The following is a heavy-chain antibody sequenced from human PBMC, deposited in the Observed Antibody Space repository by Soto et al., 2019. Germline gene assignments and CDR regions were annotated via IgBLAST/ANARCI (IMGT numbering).Heavy chain of an antibody. J-gene: IGHJ6*03. V-gene: IGHV4-59*01. D-gene: IGHD2-15*01. Sequence: QVQLQESGPGLVKPSETLSLTCTVSGGSISSYYWSWIRQPPGKGLEWIGYIYYSGSTNYNPSLMSRVTISVDTSKNQFALKLSSVTAADTAVYYCARSYRRYCSGGSCYSYYYYYMDVWGNGTTVTVSS. CDR3: ARSYRRYCSGGSCYSYYYYYMDV. CDR1: GGSISSYY. CDR2: IYYSGST.